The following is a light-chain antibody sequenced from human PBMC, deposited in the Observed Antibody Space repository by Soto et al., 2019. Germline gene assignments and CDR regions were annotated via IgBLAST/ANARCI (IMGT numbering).Light chain of an antibody. CDR3: QSLDSNLNVVV. Sequence: QSVLTQPPSLSGAPGQRLTISCIGSSSNIGAGYDVHWYQQFPGTAPKLLIYGNRNRPSGVPGRFSGSKSGTSASLAIAGLRAGDEADYYCQSLDSNLNVVVFGGGTKLTVL. J-gene: IGLJ2*01. CDR2: GNR. CDR1: SSNIGAGYD. V-gene: IGLV1-40*01.